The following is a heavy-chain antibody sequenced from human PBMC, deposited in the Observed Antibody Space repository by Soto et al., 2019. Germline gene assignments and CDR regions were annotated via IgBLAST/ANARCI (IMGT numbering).Heavy chain of an antibody. CDR2: IHYSGST. CDR3: AKVGSIAAAGTWFDP. Sequence: PSETLSLTCTVSAGSISGYYWSWIRQPPGKELELIAYIHYSGSTYYNPSLKSRVTISIDTSKNQFSLKLSSVNAADTAVYYCAKVGSIAAAGTWFDPWGQGTLVTVSS. D-gene: IGHD6-13*01. J-gene: IGHJ5*02. CDR1: AGSISGYY. V-gene: IGHV4-59*01.